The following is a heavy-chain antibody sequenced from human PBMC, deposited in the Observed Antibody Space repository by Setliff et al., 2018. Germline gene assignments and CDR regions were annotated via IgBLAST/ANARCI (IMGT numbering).Heavy chain of an antibody. D-gene: IGHD3-9*01. J-gene: IGHJ4*02. Sequence: VSCKASGYTFTSYGISWVRQAPGRGLEWMAYINTYNGDTYFARNLQGRLSMTTDASSSTAYMELTSLRSDDTAMYYCARDADHYDTDENPIFDYWGQGTLVTVSS. V-gene: IGHV1-18*01. CDR2: INTYNGDT. CDR3: ARDADHYDTDENPIFDY. CDR1: GYTFTSYG.